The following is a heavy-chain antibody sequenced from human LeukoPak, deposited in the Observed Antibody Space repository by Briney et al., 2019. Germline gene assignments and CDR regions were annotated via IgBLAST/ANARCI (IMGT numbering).Heavy chain of an antibody. V-gene: IGHV4-34*01. Sequence: SETLSLTCAVYGGSFSGYYWSWIRQPPGKGLEWIGEINHSGSTNYNPSLKSRVTISVDTSKNQFSLKLSSVTAADTAVYYCARDISGGSYNFDYWGQGTLATVSS. D-gene: IGHD1-26*01. CDR2: INHSGST. CDR3: ARDISGGSYNFDY. J-gene: IGHJ4*02. CDR1: GGSFSGYY.